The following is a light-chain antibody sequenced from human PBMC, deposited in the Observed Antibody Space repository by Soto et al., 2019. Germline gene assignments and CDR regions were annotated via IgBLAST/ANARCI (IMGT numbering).Light chain of an antibody. CDR3: CSYAGRNTPVL. CDR2: EVI. V-gene: IGLV2-23*02. Sequence: QSALTQPASVSGSPGQSITISCTGTSNDVGNYDLVSWYQQYPGEAPKLMIYEVIKRPSGVSNRFSASKSGNTASLTISGLQPEDEADYYCCSYAGRNTPVLFGAGTKVTVL. J-gene: IGLJ1*01. CDR1: SNDVGNYDL.